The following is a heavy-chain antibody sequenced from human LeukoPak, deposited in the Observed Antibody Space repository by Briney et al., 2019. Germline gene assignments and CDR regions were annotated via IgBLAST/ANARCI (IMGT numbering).Heavy chain of an antibody. CDR3: STDSGLFGTIPPI. V-gene: IGHV1-24*01. Sequence: GASVTVSRTVSGYTLTELSTHWVRQPPGKGLEWMGGFASGDGETFFAQKFQDRLTMTEDTSTDIAYMELSSLRSEDSAVYYCSTDSGLFGTIPPIWGQGTMVTVSS. D-gene: IGHD1-7*01. CDR2: FASGDGET. CDR1: GYTLTELS. J-gene: IGHJ3*02.